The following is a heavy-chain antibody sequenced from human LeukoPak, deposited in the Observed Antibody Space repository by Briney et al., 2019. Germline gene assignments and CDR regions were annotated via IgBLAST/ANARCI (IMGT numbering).Heavy chain of an antibody. CDR3: ARVGTYGSGSYLSWLDY. CDR1: GGSISSYY. CDR2: IYYSGST. Sequence: SETLSLTCTVSGGSISSYYWSWIRQPPGKGLEWIGYIYYSGSTKYNPSPKSRVTISVDTSKNQFSLKLSSVTAADTAVYYCARVGTYGSGSYLSWLDYWGQGTLVTVSS. J-gene: IGHJ4*02. V-gene: IGHV4-59*01. D-gene: IGHD3-10*01.